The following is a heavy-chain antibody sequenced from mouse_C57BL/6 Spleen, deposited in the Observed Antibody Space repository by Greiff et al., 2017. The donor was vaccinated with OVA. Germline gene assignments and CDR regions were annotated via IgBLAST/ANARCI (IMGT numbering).Heavy chain of an antibody. CDR3: ARQGNDYDVGAWFAY. CDR2: LSNGGGRP. Sequence: EVQLVESGGGLVQPGGSLKLSCAASGFTFSDYYMYWVRQTPEKRLEWVAYLSNGGGRPSYPDTVKGRFTISRDNAKNTLYLQMRRLKSEDTAMYYCARQGNDYDVGAWFAYWGQGTLVTVSA. J-gene: IGHJ3*01. CDR1: GFTFSDYY. D-gene: IGHD2-4*01. V-gene: IGHV5-12*01.